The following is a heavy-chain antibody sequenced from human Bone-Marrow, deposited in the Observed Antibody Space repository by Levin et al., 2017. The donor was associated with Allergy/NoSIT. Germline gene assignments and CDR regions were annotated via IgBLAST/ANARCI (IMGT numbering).Heavy chain of an antibody. CDR1: GGSISTSDYY. V-gene: IGHV4-30-4*01. CDR2: IFYVGTT. Sequence: KSSETLSLTCNVSGGSISTSDYYWSWIRQPPGKGLEWIGHIFYVGTTNYNPSLKSRVRISIDTSKNQFSLTMNSVSAADTAVYFCARDSLWFHWFDPWGQGTLVTVSA. J-gene: IGHJ5*02. CDR3: ARDSLWFHWFDP. D-gene: IGHD3-10*01.